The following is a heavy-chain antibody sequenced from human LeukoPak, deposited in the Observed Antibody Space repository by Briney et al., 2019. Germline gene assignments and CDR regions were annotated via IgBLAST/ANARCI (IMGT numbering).Heavy chain of an antibody. CDR2: IYYRGST. V-gene: IGHV4-59*08. CDR3: AGSSSFDAFDV. CDR1: GGSISSYS. D-gene: IGHD3-3*01. J-gene: IGHJ3*01. Sequence: PSETLSLTCTVSGGSISSYSWNWIRQPPGKGLEWIGYIYYRGSTNNNPSLKSRVTISVDTSKNQFSLKLSSVTAADTAVYYCAGSSSFDAFDVWGQGTMVTASS.